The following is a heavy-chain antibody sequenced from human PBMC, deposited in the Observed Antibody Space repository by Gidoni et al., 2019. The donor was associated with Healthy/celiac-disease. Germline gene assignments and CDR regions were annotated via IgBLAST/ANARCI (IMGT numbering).Heavy chain of an antibody. CDR2: IRSKANSYAT. D-gene: IGHD3-10*01. CDR1: GFTFSGSA. V-gene: IGHV3-73*01. Sequence: EVQLVESGGGLVQPGGSLTLSCAASGFTFSGSAMHWVRQASGKGLEWVGRIRSKANSYATAYAASVKGRFTISRDDSKNTAYLQMNSLKTEDTAVYYCTGAGETTHDYWGQGTLVTVSS. CDR3: TGAGETTHDY. J-gene: IGHJ4*02.